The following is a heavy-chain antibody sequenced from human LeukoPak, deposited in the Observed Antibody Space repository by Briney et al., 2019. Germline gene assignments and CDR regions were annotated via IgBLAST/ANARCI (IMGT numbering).Heavy chain of an antibody. J-gene: IGHJ4*02. V-gene: IGHV1-18*01. D-gene: IGHD3-10*01. Sequence: ASVKVSCRASGYTFTSYGISWVRQAPGQGLEWMGWISAYNGNTNYAQKLQGRVTMTTDTSTSTAYMELRSLRSDDAAVYYCARDVNYYGSGSYYIFDYWGQGTPVTVSS. CDR3: ARDVNYYGSGSYYIFDY. CDR2: ISAYNGNT. CDR1: GYTFTSYG.